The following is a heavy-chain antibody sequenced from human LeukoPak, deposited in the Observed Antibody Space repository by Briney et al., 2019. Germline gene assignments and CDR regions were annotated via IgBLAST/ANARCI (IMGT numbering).Heavy chain of an antibody. Sequence: GGSLRLSCAASGFTFSSYEMNWVRQAPGKGLEWVSYISSGGSTIHYADSVKGRFTISRDNVRNSLYLQMSSLRAEDTAVYYCARGQTNTYWGQGILVTVSS. D-gene: IGHD2-8*01. J-gene: IGHJ4*02. CDR2: ISSGGSTI. CDR1: GFTFSSYE. CDR3: ARGQTNTY. V-gene: IGHV3-48*03.